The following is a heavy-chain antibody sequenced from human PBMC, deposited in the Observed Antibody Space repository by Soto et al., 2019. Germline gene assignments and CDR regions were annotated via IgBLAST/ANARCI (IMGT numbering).Heavy chain of an antibody. D-gene: IGHD3-3*01. V-gene: IGHV3-48*01. CDR2: ISSSSSTI. J-gene: IGHJ3*02. CDR1: GFTFSSYS. CDR3: ASGHVLRFLEWLFGAFDI. Sequence: ESGGGLVQPGGSLRLSCAASGFTFSSYSMNWVRQAPGKGLEWVSYISSSSSTIYYADSVKGRFTISRDNAKNSLYLQMNSLRAEDTAVYYCASGHVLRFLEWLFGAFDIWGQGTMVTVSS.